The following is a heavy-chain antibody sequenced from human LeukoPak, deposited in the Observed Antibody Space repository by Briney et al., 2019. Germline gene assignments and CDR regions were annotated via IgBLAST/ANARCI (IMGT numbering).Heavy chain of an antibody. J-gene: IGHJ4*02. CDR2: IYYSGST. CDR3: ARVTGKWFGGLIFDY. Sequence: SETLSLTCTVSGGSTSSYYWSWIRKPPGKGLEWMGYIYYSGSTNYNPSLKSRVTISVDTSKNQFSLKLSSVTAADTAVYYCARVTGKWFGGLIFDYWGQGTLVTVSS. D-gene: IGHD3-10*01. CDR1: GGSTSSYY. V-gene: IGHV4-59*01.